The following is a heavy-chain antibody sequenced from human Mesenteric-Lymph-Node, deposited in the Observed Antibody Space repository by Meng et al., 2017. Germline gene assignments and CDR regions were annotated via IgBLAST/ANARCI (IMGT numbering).Heavy chain of an antibody. CDR1: GFTFSSYK. V-gene: IGHV3-48*03. Sequence: GESLKIPCAASGFTFSSYKMNWVRQAPGRGLEWVSYIGTSDSTIYYADSVKGRFTISRDNAKNSLYLQMNSLRAEDTAVYYCARDSYMAVVDTRGFDYWGQGTLVTVSS. D-gene: IGHD3-22*01. CDR2: IGTSDSTI. J-gene: IGHJ4*02. CDR3: ARDSYMAVVDTRGFDY.